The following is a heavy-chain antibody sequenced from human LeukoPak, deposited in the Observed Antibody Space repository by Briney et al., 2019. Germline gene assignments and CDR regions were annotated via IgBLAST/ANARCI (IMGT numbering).Heavy chain of an antibody. CDR1: GGSISSGSYY. D-gene: IGHD3-3*01. Sequence: PSETLSLTCTVSGGSISSGSYYWSWIRQPAGKGLECIGRIYTSGSTNYNPSLKSRVTISVDTSKNQFSLKLSSVTAADTAVYYCARGARPVLRFLEWLSDYMDVWGKGTTVTVSS. J-gene: IGHJ6*03. V-gene: IGHV4-61*02. CDR2: IYTSGST. CDR3: ARGARPVLRFLEWLSDYMDV.